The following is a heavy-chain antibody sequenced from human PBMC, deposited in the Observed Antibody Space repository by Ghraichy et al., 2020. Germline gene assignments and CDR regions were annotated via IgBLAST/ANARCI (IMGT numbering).Heavy chain of an antibody. CDR1: GFTFSSYS. J-gene: IGHJ6*02. CDR3: ARGPYDILTGYYRYYYYGMDV. Sequence: GGSLRLSCAASGFTFSSYSMNWVRQAPGKGLEWVSSISSSSSYIYYADSVKGRFTISRDNAKNSLYLQMNSLRAEDTAVYYCARGPYDILTGYYRYYYYGMDVWGQGTTVTVSS. CDR2: ISSSSSYI. D-gene: IGHD3-9*01. V-gene: IGHV3-21*01.